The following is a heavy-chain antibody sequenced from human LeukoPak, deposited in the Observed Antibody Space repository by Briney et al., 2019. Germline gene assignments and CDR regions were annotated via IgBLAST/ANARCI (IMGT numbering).Heavy chain of an antibody. D-gene: IGHD3-10*01. CDR3: ARGSLVRGVITPTHY. V-gene: IGHV1-46*01. J-gene: IGHJ4*02. CDR1: GYTFTSYY. Sequence: ASVKVSCKASGYTFTSYYMHWVRQAPGQGLEWMGIINPSGGSTSYAQKFQGRVTMTRDTSTSTVYMELSSLRSEDTAVYYCARGSLVRGVITPTHYRGQGTLVTVSS. CDR2: INPSGGST.